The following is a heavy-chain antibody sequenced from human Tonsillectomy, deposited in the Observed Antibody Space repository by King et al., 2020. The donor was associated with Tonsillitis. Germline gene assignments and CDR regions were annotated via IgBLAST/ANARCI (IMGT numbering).Heavy chain of an antibody. CDR2: ISWNSGSI. V-gene: IGHV3-9*01. CDR1: GFTFDDYA. CDR3: AKEAVAGPFDY. D-gene: IGHD6-19*01. Sequence: QLVQSGGGLVQPGRSPRLSCAASGFTFDDYAMHWVRQAPGKGLEWVSGISWNSGSIGYADSVKGRFTISRDNAKNSLYLQMNSLRAEDTALYYCAKEAVAGPFDYWGQGTLVTVSS. J-gene: IGHJ4*02.